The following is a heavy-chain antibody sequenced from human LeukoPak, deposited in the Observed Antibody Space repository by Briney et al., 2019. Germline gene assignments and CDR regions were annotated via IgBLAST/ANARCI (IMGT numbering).Heavy chain of an antibody. CDR3: AKLGSPRAF. J-gene: IGHJ4*02. V-gene: IGHV4-59*01. CDR2: IYYFGNT. Sequence: PSENLSLTCSVSGGSIDTYYWSWTRQSPGKGLEWIGYIYYFGNTDYNPSLKSRVTISVDTSKNQFSLNLRSVTAADTAVYYCAKLGSPRAFWGQGILVRASS. D-gene: IGHD7-27*01. CDR1: GGSIDTYY.